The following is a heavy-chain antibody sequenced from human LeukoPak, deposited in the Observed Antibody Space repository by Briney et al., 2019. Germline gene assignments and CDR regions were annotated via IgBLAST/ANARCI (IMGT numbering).Heavy chain of an antibody. V-gene: IGHV4-38-2*02. J-gene: IGHJ4*02. D-gene: IGHD2-2*01. CDR2: IYHSGST. CDR1: GYSISSGYY. Sequence: SETLSLTCTVSGYSISSGYYWGWIRQPPGKGLEWIGSIYHSGSTYYSPSLKSRVTISVDTSKNQFSLKLSSVTAADTAVYYCYIVVVPAAILYYFDYWGQGTLVTVSS. CDR3: YIVVVPAAILYYFDY.